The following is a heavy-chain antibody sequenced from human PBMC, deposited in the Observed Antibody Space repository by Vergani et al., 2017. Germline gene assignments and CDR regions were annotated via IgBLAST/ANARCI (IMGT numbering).Heavy chain of an antibody. Sequence: QVQLQESGPGLVKPSETLSLTCTVSGGSISSYYWSWIRQPPGKGLEWIGYIYYSGSTNYNPSLKSRVTISVDTSKNQFSLKLSSVTAADTAVYYRAREGAGYSSSWYRGGFDPWGQGTLVTVSS. J-gene: IGHJ5*02. D-gene: IGHD6-13*01. CDR2: IYYSGST. CDR3: AREGAGYSSSWYRGGFDP. CDR1: GGSISSYY. V-gene: IGHV4-59*01.